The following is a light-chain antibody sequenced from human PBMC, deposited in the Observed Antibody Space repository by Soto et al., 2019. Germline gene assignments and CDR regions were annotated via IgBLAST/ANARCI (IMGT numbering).Light chain of an antibody. J-gene: IGKJ1*01. V-gene: IGKV1-5*01. Sequence: DIQMTQSPSTLSASVGDRVTINCRASQSISSWLAWYQQKPGKAPKLLIYDASSLESGVPSRFSGSGSGTEFTLTISSLQPDDFATYYCQQYNSYSKTFGQGTKVAIK. CDR2: DAS. CDR3: QQYNSYSKT. CDR1: QSISSW.